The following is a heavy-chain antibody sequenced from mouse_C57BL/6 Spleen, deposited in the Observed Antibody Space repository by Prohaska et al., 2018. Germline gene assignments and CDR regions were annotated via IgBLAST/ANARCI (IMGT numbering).Heavy chain of an antibody. CDR3: ARGYYDLYAMDY. V-gene: IGHV14-2*01. CDR1: GFTIKDYY. Sequence: EVQLQQSGAELVKPGASVKLSCTASGFTIKDYYMHWVKQSTEQGLAWIGRIDPEDGETKYAPKFKGKATITADTSSNTAYLQRSSLTSDDTAVYYCARGYYDLYAMDYWGQGTSVTVSS. CDR2: IDPEDGET. J-gene: IGHJ4*01. D-gene: IGHD2-4*01.